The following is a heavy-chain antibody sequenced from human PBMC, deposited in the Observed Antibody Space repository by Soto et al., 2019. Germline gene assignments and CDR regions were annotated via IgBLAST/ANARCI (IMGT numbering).Heavy chain of an antibody. Sequence: SVKVSCKASGGTFSSYAISWVRQAPGQGLEWMGGIIPIFGTANYAQKFQGRVTITADESTSTAYMELSSLRSEDTAVYYCARPVPAAMSYYGMDVWGQGTTVTVSS. CDR1: GGTFSSYA. CDR2: IIPIFGTA. CDR3: ARPVPAAMSYYGMDV. V-gene: IGHV1-69*13. D-gene: IGHD2-2*01. J-gene: IGHJ6*02.